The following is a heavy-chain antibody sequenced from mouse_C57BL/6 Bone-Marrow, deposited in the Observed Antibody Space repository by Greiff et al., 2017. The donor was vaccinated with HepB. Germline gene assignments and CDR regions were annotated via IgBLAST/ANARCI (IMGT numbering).Heavy chain of an antibody. CDR2: INPSSGGT. V-gene: IGHV1-42*01. Sequence: EVQLKESGPELVKPGASVKISCKASGYSFTGYYMNWVKQSPEKSLEWIGEINPSSGGTTYNQKFKAKATLTVDKSSSTAYMQLKSLTSEDSAVYDCARARILRSAWFAYWGQGTLVTVSA. D-gene: IGHD1-1*01. CDR1: GYSFTGYY. J-gene: IGHJ3*01. CDR3: ARARILRSAWFAY.